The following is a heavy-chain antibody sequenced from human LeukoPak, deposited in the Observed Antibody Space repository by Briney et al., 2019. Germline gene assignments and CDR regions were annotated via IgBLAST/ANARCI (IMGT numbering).Heavy chain of an antibody. J-gene: IGHJ5*02. D-gene: IGHD2/OR15-2a*01. Sequence: GGSLRLSCAASGFTFSSYTMNWVRQAPGKGLEWVSYISSGNSNIYYADSVKGRFTISRDNAKNSLYLQMNSLRAEDTAVYYCARSIDEIDNWFDPWGQGTLVTVSS. V-gene: IGHV3-48*01. CDR3: ARSIDEIDNWFDP. CDR2: ISSGNSNI. CDR1: GFTFSSYT.